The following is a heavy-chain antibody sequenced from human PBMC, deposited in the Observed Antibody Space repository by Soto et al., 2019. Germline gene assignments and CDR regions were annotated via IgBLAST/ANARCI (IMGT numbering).Heavy chain of an antibody. CDR2: ISYTGST. CDR1: VASIINNY. J-gene: IGHJ1*01. Sequence: SGTLSLTSFFLVASIINNYYNCIRKPPGKGLEWIGYISYTGSTTYNPSLKSRVTISVDTSKNQFSLNLNSVTAADTAVYYCAGGGQIWPTGDSWGQGTLVTVS. V-gene: IGHV4-59*01. D-gene: IGHD5-18*01. CDR3: AGGGQIWPTGDS.